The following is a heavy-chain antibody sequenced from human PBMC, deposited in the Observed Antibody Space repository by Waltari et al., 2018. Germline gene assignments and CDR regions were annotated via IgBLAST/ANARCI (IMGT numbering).Heavy chain of an antibody. CDR2: INMDGSIT. Sequence: EVHLVESGGGLVQPGGSLRLSCAASGFTFSNYWMHWVRQAPGKGLVSVEHINMDGSITNYADSVKGRFTISRDNTKNTLFLQINSLRAEDTAIYYCVLYSSEFLGDCWGQGTLVTVSS. D-gene: IGHD6-19*01. CDR1: GFTFSNYW. CDR3: VLYSSEFLGDC. V-gene: IGHV3-74*01. J-gene: IGHJ4*02.